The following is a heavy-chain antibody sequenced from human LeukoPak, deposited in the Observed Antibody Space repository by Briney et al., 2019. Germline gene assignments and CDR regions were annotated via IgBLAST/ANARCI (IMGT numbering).Heavy chain of an antibody. CDR2: IYYSGST. Sequence: SETLSLTCTVSGGSISSGGYYWSWIRQPPGKGLEWIGYIYYSGSTNYNPSLKSRVTISVDTSKNQFSLKLSSVTAADTAVYYCARGSIVATDFAYWGQGTLVIVSS. CDR3: ARGSIVATDFAY. J-gene: IGHJ4*02. CDR1: GGSISSGGYY. D-gene: IGHD5-12*01. V-gene: IGHV4-61*08.